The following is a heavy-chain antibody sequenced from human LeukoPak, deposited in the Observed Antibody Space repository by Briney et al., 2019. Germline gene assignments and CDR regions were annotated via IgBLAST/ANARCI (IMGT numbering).Heavy chain of an antibody. J-gene: IGHJ4*02. CDR2: IYTSGST. CDR3: AREGISSTFDY. D-gene: IGHD6-13*01. Sequence: SETLSLTCTVSGGSISSGSYYWSWIRQPAGKGLEWIGRIYTSGSTNYNPSLKSRVTISVDTSKNQFSLKLSSVTAADTAVYYCAREGISSTFDYWGQGTLVTVSS. V-gene: IGHV4-61*02. CDR1: GGSISSGSYY.